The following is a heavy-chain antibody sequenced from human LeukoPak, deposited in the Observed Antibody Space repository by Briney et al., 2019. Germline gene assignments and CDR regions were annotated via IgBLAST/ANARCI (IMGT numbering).Heavy chain of an antibody. D-gene: IGHD5-12*01. CDR1: GGSISSYY. J-gene: IGHJ4*02. V-gene: IGHV3-11*04. CDR3: ARKVRGYGSY. Sequence: LSLTCTVSGGSISSYYWRWIRQPPGKGLEWVSYISSSGSTIYYADSVKGRFTISRDNAKNSLYLQMNSLRAEDTAVYYCARKVRGYGSYWGQGTLVTVSS. CDR2: ISSSGSTI.